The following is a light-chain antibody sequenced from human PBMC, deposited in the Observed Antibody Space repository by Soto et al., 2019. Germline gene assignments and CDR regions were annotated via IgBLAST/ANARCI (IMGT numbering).Light chain of an antibody. Sequence: ALRLTQSPSSFSASTGDKVTITCRATQGVSNSLAWYQQKPGKAPKLLIYAASTLQTGVPSRFSGSGSGTEFTFTISCLQSEDFATYYCQQYSSFPFTFGQGTKLETK. V-gene: IGKV1-8*01. CDR3: QQYSSFPFT. CDR2: AAS. CDR1: QGVSNS. J-gene: IGKJ2*01.